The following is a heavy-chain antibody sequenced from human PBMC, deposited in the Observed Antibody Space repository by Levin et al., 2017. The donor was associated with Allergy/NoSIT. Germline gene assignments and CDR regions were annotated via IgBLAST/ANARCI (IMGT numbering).Heavy chain of an antibody. D-gene: IGHD3-16*01. CDR2: IWYDGSNK. V-gene: IGHV3-33*01. CDR3: ARDRGRQVYPTNWFDP. J-gene: IGHJ5*02. CDR1: GFTFSSYG. Sequence: GGSLRLSCAASGFTFSSYGMHWVRQAPGKGLEWVAVIWYDGSNKYYADSVKGRFTISRDNSKNTLYLQMNSLRAEDTAVYYCARDRGRQVYPTNWFDPWGQGTLVTVSS.